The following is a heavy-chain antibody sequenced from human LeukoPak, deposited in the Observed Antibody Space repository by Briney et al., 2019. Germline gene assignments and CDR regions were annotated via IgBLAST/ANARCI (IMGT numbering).Heavy chain of an antibody. J-gene: IGHJ4*02. V-gene: IGHV3-23*01. CDR2: ISATGGT. Sequence: QPGGSLRLSCVASGFTFSSFDMNWVRQAPGKGLEWVSVISATGGTRYADSVKGRFTISRDNSKNTLHLQMNSLRAEDTAVYYCAKEEPPGVLDLWGQGTLITVSS. CDR1: GFTFSSFD. D-gene: IGHD3/OR15-3a*01. CDR3: AKEEPPGVLDL.